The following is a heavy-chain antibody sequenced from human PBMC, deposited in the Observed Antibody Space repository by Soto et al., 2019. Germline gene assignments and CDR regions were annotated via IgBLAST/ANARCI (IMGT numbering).Heavy chain of an antibody. V-gene: IGHV4-31*03. Sequence: QVHLQESGPGLLKPSQTLSLTCTVSGASISSGGYYWTWIRQHPGKGLEWIGYIYYSGSTYSNPSLKSRVTISLDTSKNQFSLKLSSVTAADPAVYYCARAPLNWGQGTMVTVSS. J-gene: IGHJ4*02. CDR1: GASISSGGYY. CDR2: IYYSGST. CDR3: ARAPLN.